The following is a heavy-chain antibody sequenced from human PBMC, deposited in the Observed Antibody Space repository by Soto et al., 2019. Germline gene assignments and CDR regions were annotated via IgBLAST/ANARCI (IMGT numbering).Heavy chain of an antibody. V-gene: IGHV3-30*18. CDR3: AKDQSYYDSSGPPH. CDR1: GFTFSSYG. Sequence: PVGSLRLSCAASGFTFSSYGMHWVRQAPGKGLEWVAVISYDGSNKYYADSVKGRFTISRDNSKNTLYLQMNSLRAEDTAVYYCAKDQSYYDSSGPPHWGQGTLVTVSS. D-gene: IGHD3-22*01. CDR2: ISYDGSNK. J-gene: IGHJ4*02.